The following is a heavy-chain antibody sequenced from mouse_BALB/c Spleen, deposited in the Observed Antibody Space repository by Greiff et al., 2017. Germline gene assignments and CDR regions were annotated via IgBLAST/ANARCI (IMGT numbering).Heavy chain of an antibody. CDR1: GFTFSDYY. D-gene: IGHD1-1*01. V-gene: IGHV5-4*02. Sequence: EVQVVESGGGLVKPGGSLKLSCAASGFTFSDYYMYWVRQTPEKRLEWVATISDGGSYTYYPDSVKGRFTISRDNAKNNLYLQMSSLKSEDTAMYYGARDGYYGSNWYFDVWGAGTTVTVSS. CDR2: ISDGGSYT. CDR3: ARDGYYGSNWYFDV. J-gene: IGHJ1*01.